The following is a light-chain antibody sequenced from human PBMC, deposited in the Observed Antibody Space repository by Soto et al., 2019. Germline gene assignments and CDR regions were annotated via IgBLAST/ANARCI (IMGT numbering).Light chain of an antibody. V-gene: IGLV1-51*02. CDR1: SSNIGKNY. CDR3: GTWDTSLTVVL. J-gene: IGLJ2*01. CDR2: ETN. Sequence: QSVLTQPPSVSAASGQKVTISCSGSSSNIGKNYVSWYQQLPGTAPKLLIYETNKRPSGIPDRLSGSKSGTSATLGISGLQTGDEADYYCGTWDTSLTVVLFGGGTKRTV.